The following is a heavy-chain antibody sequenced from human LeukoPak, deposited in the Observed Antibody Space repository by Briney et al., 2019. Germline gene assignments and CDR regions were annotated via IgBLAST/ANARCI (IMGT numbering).Heavy chain of an antibody. J-gene: IGHJ4*02. D-gene: IGHD2-15*01. V-gene: IGHV3-23*01. Sequence: GGSLRLFCVASGFTFSSYAMSWVRQAPGKGLEWVSAISGSGGSTYYADSVKGRFTISRDNSKNTLYLQMNSLRAEDTAVYYCAKDTHVDGIVVVVAANFDYWGQGTLVTVSS. CDR3: AKDTHVDGIVVVVAANFDY. CDR2: ISGSGGST. CDR1: GFTFSSYA.